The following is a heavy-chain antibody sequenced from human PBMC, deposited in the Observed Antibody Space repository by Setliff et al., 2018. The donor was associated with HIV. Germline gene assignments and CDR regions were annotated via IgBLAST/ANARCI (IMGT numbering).Heavy chain of an antibody. CDR1: GYTFTSYG. D-gene: IGHD2-15*01. V-gene: IGHV1-18*01. Sequence: GASVKVSCKASGYTFTSYGISWVRQAPGQGLEWMGWISAYNGNTNYAQKLQGRVTMTTDTSTSTAYMELSSLRSEDTAVYYCARVRYCSGGSCYGGEYWFDPWGQGTLVTVSS. CDR2: ISAYNGNT. CDR3: ARVRYCSGGSCYGGEYWFDP. J-gene: IGHJ5*02.